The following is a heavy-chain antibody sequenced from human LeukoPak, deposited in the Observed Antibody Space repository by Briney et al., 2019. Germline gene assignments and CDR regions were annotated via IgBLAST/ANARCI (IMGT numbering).Heavy chain of an antibody. J-gene: IGHJ5*02. V-gene: IGHV3-23*05. CDR2: ISGRGTST. CDR3: AKGFSGVDP. D-gene: IGHD3-10*01. CDR1: GLTFSSYG. Sequence: GGSLRLSCVASGLTFSSYGMSWVRQAPGKGLEWVSSISGRGTSTFYADSVKGRFTISRDNSKNTLYLQMNSLRAEDTAVYYCAKGFSGVDPWGQGTLVTVSS.